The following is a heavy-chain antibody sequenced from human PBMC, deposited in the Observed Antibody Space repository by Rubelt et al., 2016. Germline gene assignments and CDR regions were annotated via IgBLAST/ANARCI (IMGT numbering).Heavy chain of an antibody. CDR3: SVLPDFDY. CDR2: VYYTGTT. D-gene: IGHD4/OR15-4a*01. Sequence: QLQMQESGPGLVKPSETLSLTCTVSGGSISRSNYYWAWIRQPPGKGLEWIGTVYYTGTTSYNPSLKSRVTMSIDTSKNQVSLNRNSVTAADTAVYYCSVLPDFDYWGQGTLVTVSS. V-gene: IGHV4-39*01. J-gene: IGHJ4*02. CDR1: GGSISRSNYY.